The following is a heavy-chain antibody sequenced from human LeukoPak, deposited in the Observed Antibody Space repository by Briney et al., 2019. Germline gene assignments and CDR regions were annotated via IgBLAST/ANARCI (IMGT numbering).Heavy chain of an antibody. CDR1: GYTFTSSYA. CDR3: AIPGVSDY. V-gene: IGHV1-3*03. Sequence: ASVKVSCKASGYTFTSSYALHWVRQAPGQRLEWMGWINAGNGNARYSQEFQGRVTITRDTSTSTAYMELSSLRSEDTAVYYCAIPGVSDYWGQGTLVTVSS. J-gene: IGHJ4*02. CDR2: INAGNGNA.